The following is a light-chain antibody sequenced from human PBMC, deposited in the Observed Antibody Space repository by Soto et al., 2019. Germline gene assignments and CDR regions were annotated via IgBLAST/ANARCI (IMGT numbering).Light chain of an antibody. Sequence: QSALTQPASVSGSPGQSITISCTGTSSDVGGYNYVSWYQQHPGKAPKLIIYEXXNRXXXXXXXXXGSKSGNTASLTISGXXXXXXXXXXCNSYTSSSTLVVFGGGTKLTVL. CDR3: NSYTSSSTLVV. V-gene: IGLV2-14*01. J-gene: IGLJ2*01. CDR2: EXX. CDR1: SSDVGGYNY.